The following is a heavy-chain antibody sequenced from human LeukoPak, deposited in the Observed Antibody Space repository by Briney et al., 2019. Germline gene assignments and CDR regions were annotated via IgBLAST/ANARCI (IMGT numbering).Heavy chain of an antibody. Sequence: LAGGPWRPSCAASGFTLSSYAMAWFGKAPGKGRGGVSAFIGSGGSTYYADSVKGRFTISRDNSKNTLYLQMNSLRAEDTAVYYCAKDHVDIVATILGDFDYWGQGTLVTVSS. CDR3: AKDHVDIVATILGDFDY. J-gene: IGHJ4*02. V-gene: IGHV3-23*01. CDR2: FIGSGGST. CDR1: GFTLSSYA. D-gene: IGHD5-12*01.